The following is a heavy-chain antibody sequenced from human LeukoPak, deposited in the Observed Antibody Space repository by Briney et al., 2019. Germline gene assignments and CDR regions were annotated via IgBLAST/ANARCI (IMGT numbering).Heavy chain of an antibody. CDR3: ARGGITMVRGVPEFDAFDI. V-gene: IGHV1-69*13. J-gene: IGHJ3*02. CDR2: IIPIFGTA. D-gene: IGHD3-10*01. CDR1: GGTFSSYA. Sequence: ASVKVSRKASGGTFSSYAISWVRQAPGQGLEWMGGIIPIFGTANYAQKFQGRVTITADESTSTAYMELSSLRSEDTAVYYCARGGITMVRGVPEFDAFDIWGQGTMVTVSS.